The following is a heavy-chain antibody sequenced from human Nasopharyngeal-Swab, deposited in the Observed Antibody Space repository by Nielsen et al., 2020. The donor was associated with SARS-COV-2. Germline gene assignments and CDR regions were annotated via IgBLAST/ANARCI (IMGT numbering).Heavy chain of an antibody. V-gene: IGHV3-33*01. CDR3: ARESTPHCSSTSCLPDY. J-gene: IGHJ4*02. Sequence: GESLRLSCAASGFTFSSYGMHWVRQAPGKGLEWVAVIWYDGSNKYYADSVKGRFTISRDNSKNTLYLQMNSLRAEDTAVYYCARESTPHCSSTSCLPDYWGQGTLVTVSS. D-gene: IGHD2-2*01. CDR1: GFTFSSYG. CDR2: IWYDGSNK.